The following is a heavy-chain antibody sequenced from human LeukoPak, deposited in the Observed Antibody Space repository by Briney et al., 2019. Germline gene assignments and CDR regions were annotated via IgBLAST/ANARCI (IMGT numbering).Heavy chain of an antibody. CDR3: ATRYASGPIADY. J-gene: IGHJ4*02. CDR2: ITWNGGTI. Sequence: GRSLRLSCAASGGSFDDFAMHWVRQAPGKGLEWVSGITWNGGTIDYADSVKGRFTISSANAKNSLYLQMNSLRAEATALYYCATRYASGPIADYWGQGTLVTVSS. D-gene: IGHD3-10*01. CDR1: GGSFDDFA. V-gene: IGHV3-9*01.